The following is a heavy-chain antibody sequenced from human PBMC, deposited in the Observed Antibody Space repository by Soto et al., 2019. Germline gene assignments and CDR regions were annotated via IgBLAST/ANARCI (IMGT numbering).Heavy chain of an antibody. CDR3: ARWFTYGNFDYFDY. Sequence: GGSLRLSCAASGFTFSSYAMHWVRQAPGKGLEWVAVISYDGSNKYYADSVKGRFTISRDNSKNTLYLQMNGLRAEDTAVYYCARWFTYGNFDYFDYWGQGTQVTVSS. CDR1: GFTFSSYA. D-gene: IGHD3-10*01. V-gene: IGHV3-30-3*01. J-gene: IGHJ4*02. CDR2: ISYDGSNK.